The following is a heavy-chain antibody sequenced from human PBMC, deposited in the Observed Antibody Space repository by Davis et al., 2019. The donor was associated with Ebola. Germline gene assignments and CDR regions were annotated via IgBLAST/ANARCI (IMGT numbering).Heavy chain of an antibody. Sequence: GESLKISCAASGFTFSSYGMHWVRQAPGKGLEWVAVISYDGSNKYYADSVKGRFTISRDNSKNTLYLQMNSLRAEDTAVYYCAKDNYDFWSGYPYYYYGMDVWGQGTTVTVSS. CDR3: AKDNYDFWSGYPYYYYGMDV. CDR2: ISYDGSNK. V-gene: IGHV3-30*18. J-gene: IGHJ6*02. D-gene: IGHD3-3*01. CDR1: GFTFSSYG.